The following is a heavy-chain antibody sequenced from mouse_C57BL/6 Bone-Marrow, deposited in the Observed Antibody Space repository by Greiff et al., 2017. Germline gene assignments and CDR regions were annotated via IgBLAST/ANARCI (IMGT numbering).Heavy chain of an antibody. Sequence: QVQLQQPGAELVKPGASVKLSCKASGYTFTSYWMQWVKQRPGQGLEWIGEIDPSDSYTNYNQKFKGKATLTVDTSSSTAYMQLSSLTSEDSAVYYCARWYDGYYHYAMDYWSQGTSVTVTS. D-gene: IGHD2-3*01. J-gene: IGHJ4*01. CDR3: ARWYDGYYHYAMDY. V-gene: IGHV1-50*01. CDR1: GYTFTSYW. CDR2: IDPSDSYT.